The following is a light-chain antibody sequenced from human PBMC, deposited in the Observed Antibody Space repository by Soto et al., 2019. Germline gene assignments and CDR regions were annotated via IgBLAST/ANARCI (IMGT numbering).Light chain of an antibody. CDR1: SSDVGGSNY. Sequence: QSALTQPASVSGSHGQSITISYTGTSSDVGGSNYVSWYQQLPGKAPKLMIYDVSDRPSGVSNRFSGSKSGNTASLTISGLQAEDEADYYCSSYTSSSLYVFGTGTKLTVL. J-gene: IGLJ1*01. CDR3: SSYTSSSLYV. CDR2: DVS. V-gene: IGLV2-14*01.